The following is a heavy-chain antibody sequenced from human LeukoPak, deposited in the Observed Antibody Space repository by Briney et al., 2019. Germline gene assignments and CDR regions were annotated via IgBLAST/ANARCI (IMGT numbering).Heavy chain of an antibody. CDR2: ISYDGSNK. J-gene: IGHJ4*02. D-gene: IGHD3-10*01. Sequence: PGRSLRLSCAASGFTFSSYGMHWVRQAPGKGLEWVAVISYDGSNKYYADSVKGRFTISRDNSKNTLYLQMNSLRAEDTAVYYCAKAGAYYYGSGIVDYWGQGTLVTVSS. CDR3: AKAGAYYYGSGIVDY. V-gene: IGHV3-30*18. CDR1: GFTFSSYG.